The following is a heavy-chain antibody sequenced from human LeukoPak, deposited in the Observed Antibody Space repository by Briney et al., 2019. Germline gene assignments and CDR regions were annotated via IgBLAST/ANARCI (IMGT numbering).Heavy chain of an antibody. V-gene: IGHV3-9*01. CDR3: AKSSSSRAFDAFDI. CDR1: GFTFDDYA. Sequence: GRSLRLSCAASGFTFDDYAMHWVRQALGKGLEWVSGIRWNSGSIGYADSVKGRFTISRDNAKNSLYLQMNSLRAEDTALYYCAKSSSSRAFDAFDIWGQGTMVTVSS. CDR2: IRWNSGSI. D-gene: IGHD6-13*01. J-gene: IGHJ3*02.